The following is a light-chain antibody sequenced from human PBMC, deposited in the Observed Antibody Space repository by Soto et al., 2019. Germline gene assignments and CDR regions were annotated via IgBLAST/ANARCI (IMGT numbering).Light chain of an antibody. CDR1: QSVTSNY. V-gene: IGKV3-20*01. Sequence: IVLAACPSTPFFSPGEKATPSCRASQSVTSNYLAWYQQKPGQAPSLLIYGASARAAGIPDRFSGSGTGTDFALTISGLEPEDFAVYFCQQYASSPWTFGQGTKVDI. J-gene: IGKJ1*01. CDR3: QQYASSPWT. CDR2: GAS.